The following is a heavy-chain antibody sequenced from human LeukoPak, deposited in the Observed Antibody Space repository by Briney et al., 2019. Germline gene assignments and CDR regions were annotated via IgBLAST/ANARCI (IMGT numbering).Heavy chain of an antibody. V-gene: IGHV3-23*01. J-gene: IGHJ4*02. CDR1: GFTFSSYA. D-gene: IGHD6-13*01. CDR3: AKDGAADY. CDR2: VSSSAVST. Sequence: PGGSLRLSCAASGFTFSSYAMSWVRQAPGKGLEWVSSVSSSAVSTYYADSVKGRFTISRDNSKNTLYLQMNSLTVDDTAVYYCAKDGAADYWGQGTLVTVSS.